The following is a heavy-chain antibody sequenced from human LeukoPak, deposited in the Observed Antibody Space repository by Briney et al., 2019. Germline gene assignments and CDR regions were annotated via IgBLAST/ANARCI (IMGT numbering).Heavy chain of an antibody. CDR1: GFTFSSYW. CDR3: ARVWLGYYDYVWGSYRLDY. D-gene: IGHD3-16*02. CDR2: INSDGSST. Sequence: GGSLRLSCAASGFTFSSYWMHWVRQAPGKGLVWVSRINSDGSSTSYADSVKGRFTISRDNAKNTLYLQMNSLRAEDTAVYYCARVWLGYYDYVWGSYRLDYWGQGTLVTVSS. V-gene: IGHV3-74*01. J-gene: IGHJ4*02.